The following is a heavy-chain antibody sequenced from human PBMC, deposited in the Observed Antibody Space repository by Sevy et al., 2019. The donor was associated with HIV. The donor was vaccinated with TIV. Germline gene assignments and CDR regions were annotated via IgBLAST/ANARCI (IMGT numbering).Heavy chain of an antibody. J-gene: IGHJ4*02. D-gene: IGHD6-6*01. V-gene: IGHV3-64D*06. CDR2: INNNGGST. CDR3: VKESEYSM. Sequence: GGSLRLSCSVSGFILSNYAMHWVRQGPGKGLEYVSAINNNGGSTKYADSVKGRFTISRDNSKNTVYLQMSSLRVEDTALYYCVKESEYSMWGQGTLVTVSS. CDR1: GFILSNYA.